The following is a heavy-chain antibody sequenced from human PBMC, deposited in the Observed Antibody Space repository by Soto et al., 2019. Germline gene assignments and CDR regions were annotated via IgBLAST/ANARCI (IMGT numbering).Heavy chain of an antibody. D-gene: IGHD2-21*02. Sequence: QVQLQESGPGLVKPSETLSLTCTVSGGSISSGGYCWAWIRQPPGKGLEWIGCMFHSGDTYYNPSLKSRVTLSVDTSKSQVSLKMSSVVAADTAAYYCARHRSVQDDCDPCCQGTQVTVSS. V-gene: IGHV4-39*01. J-gene: IGHJ5*02. CDR2: MFHSGDT. CDR1: GGSISSGGYC. CDR3: ARHRSVQDDCDP.